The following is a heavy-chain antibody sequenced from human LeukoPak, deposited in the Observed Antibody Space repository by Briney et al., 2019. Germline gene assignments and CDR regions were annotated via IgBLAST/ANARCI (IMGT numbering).Heavy chain of an antibody. J-gene: IGHJ5*02. CDR3: ARSTPAPGGYYYGSGSYYTQNWFDP. Sequence: QPGRSLRLSCAASGFTFSSYAMHWVRQAPGKGLEWVAVISYDGSNKYYADSVKGRFTLSRDNSKNTLYLQMNSLRAEHTAVYYCARSTPAPGGYYYGSGSYYTQNWFDPWGQGTLVTVSS. CDR2: ISYDGSNK. V-gene: IGHV3-30-3*01. CDR1: GFTFSSYA. D-gene: IGHD3-10*01.